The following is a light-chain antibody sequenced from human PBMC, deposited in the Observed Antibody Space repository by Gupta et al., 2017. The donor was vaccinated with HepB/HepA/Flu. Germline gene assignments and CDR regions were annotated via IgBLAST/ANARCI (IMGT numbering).Light chain of an antibody. J-gene: IGKJ2*01. CDR1: QPLLNSNGNS. CDR3: KQDVQTPHT. CDR2: LGS. V-gene: IGKV2-28*01. Sequence: DIVMPQSPLSLPVTPVEPASVSCRSSQPLLNSNGNSLDWYLQKPGQSPHLLIYLGSNRASGVSDRISGSGSGIDFTLNISRVEAEDVGVYYCKQDVQTPHTFGQGTKMEIK.